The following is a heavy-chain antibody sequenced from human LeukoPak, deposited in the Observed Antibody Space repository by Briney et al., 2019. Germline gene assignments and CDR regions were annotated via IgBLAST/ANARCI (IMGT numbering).Heavy chain of an antibody. CDR1: GGSISSISYY. V-gene: IGHV4-39*07. CDR2: IYHSGNT. J-gene: IGHJ3*02. D-gene: IGHD6-13*01. Sequence: PSETLSLTCTVTGGSISSISYYWGWIRQSPGRGLEWIGSIYHSGNTYYNQSLKSRVTISVDTSKNQFSLTLSSVTAADTAVFYCARAGAAAGLDAFDIWGQGTMVTVSS. CDR3: ARAGAAAGLDAFDI.